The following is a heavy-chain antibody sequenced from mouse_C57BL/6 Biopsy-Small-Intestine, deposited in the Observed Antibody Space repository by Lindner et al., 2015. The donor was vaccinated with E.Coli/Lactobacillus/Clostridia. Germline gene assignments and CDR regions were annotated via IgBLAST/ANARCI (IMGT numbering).Heavy chain of an antibody. CDR3: ARAETRFFDY. J-gene: IGHJ2*01. Sequence: EVQLQESGAELVKPGASVKLSRTASGFSIKDYYIHWVKQRTEQGLEWIGRIDPADGEIKYAPKFQGKATMTADTSSNTAFLHLTSLTSEDTAVYYCARAETRFFDYWGQGTTLTVSS. D-gene: IGHD3-2*01. CDR2: IDPADGEI. V-gene: IGHV14-2*01. CDR1: GFSIKDYY.